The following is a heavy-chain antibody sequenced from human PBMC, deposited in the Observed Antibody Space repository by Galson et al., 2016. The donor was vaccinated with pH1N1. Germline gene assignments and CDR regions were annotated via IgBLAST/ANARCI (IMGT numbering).Heavy chain of an antibody. V-gene: IGHV4-61*09. CDR1: GGSISSGSSY. Sequence: TLSLTCTVSGGSISSGSSYWSWIRRPAGKGLEWIGYIYTSGSTNYNPSLKSRVTISVDTSKNQFSLKLSSVTAADTAVYYCARANYGDYVGWFNPWGQGTLVTVSS. CDR2: IYTSGST. D-gene: IGHD4-17*01. CDR3: ARANYGDYVGWFNP. J-gene: IGHJ5*02.